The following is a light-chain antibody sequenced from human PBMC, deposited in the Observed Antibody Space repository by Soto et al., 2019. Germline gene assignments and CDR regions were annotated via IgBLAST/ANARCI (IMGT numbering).Light chain of an antibody. V-gene: IGLV2-23*01. CDR3: CSYPRSGTYV. Sequence: QSVLTQPASVSGSPGQSITIYCSGTSSDVGSYNLVSWYQQYPGKAPKLMIYEASKRPSGVSNRFSGSKSGNTASLTISGLQAEDEADYYCCSYPRSGTYVFGTGTKLTVL. J-gene: IGLJ1*01. CDR1: SSDVGSYNL. CDR2: EAS.